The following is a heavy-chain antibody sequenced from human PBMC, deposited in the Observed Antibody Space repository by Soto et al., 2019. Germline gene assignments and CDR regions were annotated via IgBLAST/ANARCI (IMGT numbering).Heavy chain of an antibody. CDR3: ARLGSGVMTGYYGMDV. J-gene: IGHJ6*02. D-gene: IGHD1-26*01. V-gene: IGHV5-51*01. CDR1: GYSFTSYW. CDR2: IYPGDSDT. Sequence: GGSLKISCKGSGYSFTSYWIGWGRQMPGKGLEWMGIIYPGDSDTRYSPSFQGQVTISADKSISTAYLQWSSLKASDTVMYYCARLGSGVMTGYYGMDVWGQGTTVTVSS.